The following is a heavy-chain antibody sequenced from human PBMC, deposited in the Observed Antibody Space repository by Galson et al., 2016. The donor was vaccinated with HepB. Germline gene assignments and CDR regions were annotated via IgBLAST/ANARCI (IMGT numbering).Heavy chain of an antibody. CDR1: GFSISIYS. V-gene: IGHV3-23*01. J-gene: IGHJ3*02. Sequence: SLRLSCAASGFSISIYSMNWVRQAPGKGLEWVSAIRGSGTGTSYTDSVKGRFTISRDNSKNTLYLQMNSRRAEDAAVYYCAKNSLVGYNSGWGGSFDIWGRGTMVTVSS. D-gene: IGHD6-19*01. CDR3: AKNSLVGYNSGWGGSFDI. CDR2: IRGSGTGT.